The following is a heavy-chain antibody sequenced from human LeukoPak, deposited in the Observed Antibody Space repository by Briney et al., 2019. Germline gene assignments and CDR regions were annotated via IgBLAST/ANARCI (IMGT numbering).Heavy chain of an antibody. D-gene: IGHD5-12*01. V-gene: IGHV1-46*01. Sequence: ASVKVSCKASGYTFTSYYMHWVRQAPGQGLEWMGIINPSGGSTSYAQKFQGRVTMTRDMSTSTVYMELSSLRSEDTAVYYCARERRESYSGYDSPFGYWGQGTLVTVSS. CDR2: INPSGGST. CDR3: ARERRESYSGYDSPFGY. J-gene: IGHJ4*02. CDR1: GYTFTSYY.